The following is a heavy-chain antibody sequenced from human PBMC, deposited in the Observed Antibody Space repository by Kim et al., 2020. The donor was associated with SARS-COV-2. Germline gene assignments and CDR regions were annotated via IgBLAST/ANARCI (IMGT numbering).Heavy chain of an antibody. D-gene: IGHD6-13*01. CDR3: ATGLGAAAGGSFDY. CDR1: GFTVSSNY. V-gene: IGHV3-66*01. Sequence: GGSLRLSCAASGFTVSSNYMSWVRQAPGKGLEWVSVIYSGGSTYYADSAKGSFTIYSDNYTNTLYLLMNSMRAEDEAVYYCATGLGAAAGGSFDYWGQGT. J-gene: IGHJ4*02. CDR2: IYSGGST.